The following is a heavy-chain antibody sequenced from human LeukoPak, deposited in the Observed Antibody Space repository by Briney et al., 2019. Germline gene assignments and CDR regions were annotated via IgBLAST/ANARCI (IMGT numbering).Heavy chain of an antibody. J-gene: IGHJ3*02. Sequence: GGSLRLSCAASGFTFDDYGMSWVRQAPGKGLVWVSRISSDGSSTSYADSVKGRFTISRDNAKNTLYLQMNSLRAEDTAVYYCARDNDAFDIWGQGTMVTVSS. CDR2: ISSDGSST. CDR3: ARDNDAFDI. V-gene: IGHV3-74*01. CDR1: GFTFDDYG.